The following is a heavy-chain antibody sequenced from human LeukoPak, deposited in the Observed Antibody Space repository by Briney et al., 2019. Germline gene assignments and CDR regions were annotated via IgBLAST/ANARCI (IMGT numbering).Heavy chain of an antibody. V-gene: IGHV5-51*01. CDR1: GYSFTSYW. Sequence: GESLKISCKGSGYSFTSYWIGWVRQMPGKGLEWMGIIYPGDSDTRYSPSFQGQVTISADKSISTAYLQWSSLKASDTAMYYCARLYGSGSYYKGPGNYMDVWGKGTTVTISS. CDR3: ARLYGSGSYYKGPGNYMDV. CDR2: IYPGDSDT. D-gene: IGHD3-10*01. J-gene: IGHJ6*03.